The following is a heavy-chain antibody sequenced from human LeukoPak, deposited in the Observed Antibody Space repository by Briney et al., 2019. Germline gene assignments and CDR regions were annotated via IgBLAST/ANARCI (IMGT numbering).Heavy chain of an antibody. Sequence: GRSLRLSCAASGFTFSSYAMHWVRQAPGKGLEWVAVISYDGSNKYYADSVKGRFTISRDNSKNTLYLQMNSLRAEDTAAYYCARGAVHGEYFDYWGQGTLVTVSS. D-gene: IGHD3-10*01. CDR1: GFTFSSYA. J-gene: IGHJ4*02. CDR3: ARGAVHGEYFDY. CDR2: ISYDGSNK. V-gene: IGHV3-30*04.